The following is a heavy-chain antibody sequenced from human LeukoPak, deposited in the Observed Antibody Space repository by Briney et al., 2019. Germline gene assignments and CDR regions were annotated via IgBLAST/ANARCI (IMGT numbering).Heavy chain of an antibody. CDR3: ARLASGSYGPLTPFDY. D-gene: IGHD1-26*01. J-gene: IGHJ4*02. V-gene: IGHV4-59*08. CDR2: FYYSGST. CDR1: GGSISSYY. Sequence: SETLSLTCTVPGGSISSYYWSWIRQPPGKGLEWSGVFYYSGSTNYNPSLKSRVTISVDTSKNQFSLRLSSVTAADTAVYYSARLASGSYGPLTPFDYWGQGTLVTVTS.